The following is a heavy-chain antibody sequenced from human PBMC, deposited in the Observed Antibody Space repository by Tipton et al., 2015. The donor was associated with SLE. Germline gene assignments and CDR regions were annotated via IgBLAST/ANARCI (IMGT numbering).Heavy chain of an antibody. CDR3: ARPIAAAGPDDAFDI. J-gene: IGHJ3*02. D-gene: IGHD6-13*01. CDR2: IYYSGST. Sequence: TLSLTCTVSGGSISSSSYSWGWIRQPPGKGLEWIGSIYYSGSTYYNPSLKRRVTISVDTSKNQFSLKLSSVTAADTAVYYCARPIAAAGPDDAFDIWGQGTMVTVSS. CDR1: GGSISSSSYS. V-gene: IGHV4-39*07.